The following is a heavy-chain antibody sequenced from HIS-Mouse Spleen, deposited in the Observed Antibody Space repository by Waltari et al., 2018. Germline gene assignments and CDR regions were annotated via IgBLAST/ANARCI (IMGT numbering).Heavy chain of an antibody. CDR1: GGSISSSSYY. D-gene: IGHD6-13*01. CDR2: IYYVGRT. CDR3: AREIPYSSSWYDWYFDL. J-gene: IGHJ2*01. Sequence: QLQLQESGPGLVKPSETLSLTCTVSGGSISSSSYYWGWIRQPPGKGLVWIGSIYYVGRTSAAPALKSRVTISVDTSTNPFSLKLRSVTAADTAVYYCAREIPYSSSWYDWYFDLWGRGTLVTVSS. V-gene: IGHV4-39*07.